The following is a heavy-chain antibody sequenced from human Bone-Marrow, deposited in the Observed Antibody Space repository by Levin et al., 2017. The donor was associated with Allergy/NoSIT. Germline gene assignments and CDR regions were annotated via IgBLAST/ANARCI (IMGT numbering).Heavy chain of an antibody. CDR1: GGTFSSYA. V-gene: IGHV1-69*06. D-gene: IGHD6-13*01. Sequence: ASVKVSCKASGGTFSSYAISWVRQAPGQGLEWMGGIIPIFGTANYAQKFQGRVTITADKSTSTAYMELSSLRSEDTAVYYCARARRAAAGPHQVAFDIWGQGTMVTVSS. J-gene: IGHJ3*02. CDR2: IIPIFGTA. CDR3: ARARRAAAGPHQVAFDI.